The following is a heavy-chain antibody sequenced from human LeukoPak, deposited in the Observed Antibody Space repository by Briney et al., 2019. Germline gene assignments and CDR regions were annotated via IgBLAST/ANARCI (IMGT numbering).Heavy chain of an antibody. Sequence: GGSLRLSCATSGFTFSNYGMHWVRQAPGKGLEWVAVISSDETNIRYGDSVSGRFTVSRDNAKNTVYLQMNSLGADDTAVYYCAKDPYRVVFATGNYLDPWGQGTLVTVSS. CDR2: ISSDETNI. CDR3: AKDPYRVVFATGNYLDP. CDR1: GFTFSNYG. J-gene: IGHJ5*02. V-gene: IGHV3-30*18. D-gene: IGHD2-15*01.